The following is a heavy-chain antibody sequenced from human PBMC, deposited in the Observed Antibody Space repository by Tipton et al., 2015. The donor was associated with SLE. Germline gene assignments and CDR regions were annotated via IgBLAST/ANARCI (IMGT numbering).Heavy chain of an antibody. D-gene: IGHD2-8*01. CDR1: GGSSTDYF. V-gene: IGHV4-34*01. Sequence: TLSLTCAVYGGSSTDYFWGWIRQPPERGLEWIGEINHSGSINYNPSLKSRVTISVDTSKNQLSLQLSSVTAADTGVYFCAYVSMVFFVSWGQGTLFTVSS. J-gene: IGHJ4*02. CDR2: INHSGSI. CDR3: AYVSMVFFVS.